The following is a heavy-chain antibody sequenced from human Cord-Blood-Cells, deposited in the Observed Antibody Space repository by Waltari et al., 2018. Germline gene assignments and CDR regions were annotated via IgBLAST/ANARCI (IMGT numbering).Heavy chain of an antibody. J-gene: IGHJ5*02. Sequence: QVQLQQWGAGLLKPSETLSLTCAVYGGSFSGYYWSWIRQPPGKGLEWIGEINHSGSTNSDPSLKSRVTMSVDTSKNRFSLKLSSVTAADTAVYYCASVYSSSWYWFDPWGQGTLVTISS. CDR2: INHSGST. V-gene: IGHV4-34*01. D-gene: IGHD6-13*01. CDR1: GGSFSGYY. CDR3: ASVYSSSWYWFDP.